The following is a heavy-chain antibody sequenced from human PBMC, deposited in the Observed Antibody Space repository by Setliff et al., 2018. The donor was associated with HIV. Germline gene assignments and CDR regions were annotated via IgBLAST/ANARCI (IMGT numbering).Heavy chain of an antibody. CDR1: GGSFSDYY. CDR3: ARDVLDLVISVYGF. V-gene: IGHV4-34*01. D-gene: IGHD3-22*01. J-gene: IGHJ4*02. Sequence: SETLSLTCGIYGGSFSDYYWSWIRQPPGKGLEWIGEIDHRGRPKYNPSLNSRVTMSVDTSKNQFSLKLSSVIAADTAVYYCARDVLDLVISVYGFWGQGIPVTVSS. CDR2: IDHRGRP.